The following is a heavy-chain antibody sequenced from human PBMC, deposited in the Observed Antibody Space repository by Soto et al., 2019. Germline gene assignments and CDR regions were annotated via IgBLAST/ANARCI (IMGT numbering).Heavy chain of an antibody. CDR1: GFTFSSYA. D-gene: IGHD3-9*01. CDR3: AKEGYDLLTGYPTPMDV. CDR2: ISGSGGST. Sequence: EVQLLESGGGLVQPGGSLRLSCAASGFTFSSYAMSWVRQAPGKGLEWVSAISGSGGSTYYADSVKGRFTISRDNSKNTLYLQMNSLRAEDTAVYYCAKEGYDLLTGYPTPMDVWGKGTTVTVSS. V-gene: IGHV3-23*01. J-gene: IGHJ6*03.